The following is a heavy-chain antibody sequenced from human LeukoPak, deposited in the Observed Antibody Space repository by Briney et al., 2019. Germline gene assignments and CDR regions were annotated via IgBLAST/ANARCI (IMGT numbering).Heavy chain of an antibody. J-gene: IGHJ4*02. V-gene: IGHV1-18*01. CDR2: ISAYDGNT. CDR1: GYTFTNYG. CDR3: ARVSHSSSWYLDY. Sequence: ASVKVSCKASGYTFTNYGISWVRQAPGQGLEWMGWISAYDGNTNFAQNFQGRVPMTTDTSTSTAYMELRSLRSDDTAVYYCARVSHSSSWYLDYWGQGTLVTVSS. D-gene: IGHD6-13*01.